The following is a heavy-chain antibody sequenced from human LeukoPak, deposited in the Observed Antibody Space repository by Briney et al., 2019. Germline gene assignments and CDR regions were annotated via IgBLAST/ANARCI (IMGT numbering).Heavy chain of an antibody. CDR2: IYPGDSDT. J-gene: IGHJ4*02. D-gene: IGHD6-13*01. CDR3: ARRGSSWYGDF. Sequence: GESLKISCKGSGYSFSNDWIGWVRQMPGKGLEWMGIIYPGDSDTRYSPSFQGQVTISADKSISTAYLQWSSLKASDTAVYFCARRGSSWYGDFWGQGTLVTVSS. V-gene: IGHV5-51*01. CDR1: GYSFSNDW.